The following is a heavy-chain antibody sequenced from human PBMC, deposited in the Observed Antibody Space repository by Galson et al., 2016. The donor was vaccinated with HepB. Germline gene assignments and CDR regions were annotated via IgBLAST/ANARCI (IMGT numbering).Heavy chain of an antibody. V-gene: IGHV1-18*01. Sequence: SVKVSCKASGYTFTNYGISWVRQAPGQGLEWMGWITAYNGNTYYAQKLQGRVTMTTDTSTSSAYMELRILRSDDTAVYYCARCGNYYDSSGPLDYWGQGTLVTVSS. J-gene: IGHJ4*02. D-gene: IGHD3-22*01. CDR3: ARCGNYYDSSGPLDY. CDR2: ITAYNGNT. CDR1: GYTFTNYG.